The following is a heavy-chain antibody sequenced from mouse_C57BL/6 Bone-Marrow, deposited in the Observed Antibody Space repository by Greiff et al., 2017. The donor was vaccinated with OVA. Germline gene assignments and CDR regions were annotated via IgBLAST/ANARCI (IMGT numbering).Heavy chain of an antibody. CDR2: IDPANGNT. D-gene: IGHD1-1*01. CDR1: GFTLPHPS. Sequence: VQLQQSVAELVRPGASVKLSCTASGFTLPHPSLPFLQQMPEQGLSWLGRIDPANGNTKYAPKFQGKATITADTSSNTAYLQLSSLTSEDTAVYYCTKELRLDYWGQGTTLTVSS. CDR3: TKELRLDY. J-gene: IGHJ2*01. V-gene: IGHV14-3*01.